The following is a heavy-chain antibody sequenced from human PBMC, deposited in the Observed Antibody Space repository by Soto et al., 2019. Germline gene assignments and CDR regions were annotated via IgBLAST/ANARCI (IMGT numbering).Heavy chain of an antibody. Sequence: GGSLRLSCAASGFTLSDYWMSWVRQAPGTGLEWVANIKEEGSEEYYVDSVKGRFTISRDNAKNSLYLQMNSLRVEDTAIYYCARSLGWRDAFDIWGQGTMVTVS. CDR1: GFTLSDYW. J-gene: IGHJ3*02. CDR3: ARSLGWRDAFDI. CDR2: IKEEGSEE. D-gene: IGHD6-19*01. V-gene: IGHV3-7*01.